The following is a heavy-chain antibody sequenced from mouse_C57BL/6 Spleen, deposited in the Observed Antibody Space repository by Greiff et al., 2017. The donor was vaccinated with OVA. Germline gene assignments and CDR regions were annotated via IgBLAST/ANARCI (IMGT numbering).Heavy chain of an antibody. CDR2: IDPSDSYT. CDR3: ARNLYYFDY. V-gene: IGHV1-69*01. Sequence: QVQLQQPGAELVKPGASVKLSCKASGYTFTSYWMHWVKQRPGQGLEWIGEIDPSDSYTNYNQKFKGKSTLTVDKSSSTAYMQLSSLTSEDSAVYYCARNLYYFDYWGQGTTLTVSS. J-gene: IGHJ2*01. CDR1: GYTFTSYW.